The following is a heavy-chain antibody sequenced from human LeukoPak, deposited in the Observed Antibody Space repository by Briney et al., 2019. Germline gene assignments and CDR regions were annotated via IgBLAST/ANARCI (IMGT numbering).Heavy chain of an antibody. D-gene: IGHD6-6*01. V-gene: IGHV4-61*02. Sequence: SQTLSLTCTVSGGSINSGTYYWSWIRQSAGKGLEWIGRTYRSGNTNYNPSLKSRVTISVDTSKNQFSLKLSSVTAADTAVYYCAKGGIAARPKDVWGKGTTVTVSS. J-gene: IGHJ6*04. CDR2: TYRSGNT. CDR3: AKGGIAARPKDV. CDR1: GGSINSGTYY.